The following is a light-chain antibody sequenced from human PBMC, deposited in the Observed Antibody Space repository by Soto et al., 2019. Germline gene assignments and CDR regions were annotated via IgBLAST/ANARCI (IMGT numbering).Light chain of an antibody. Sequence: EIVMTQSPATLSVSPGERATLSCRASQSVRSNLAWYQQTPGQAPRLLIYHASARATGIPARFSGSGSGTEFTLTISSLQSEDFAVYYCQQYNNWPLTFGQGTRLEI. CDR1: QSVRSN. V-gene: IGKV3-15*01. CDR3: QQYNNWPLT. J-gene: IGKJ5*01. CDR2: HAS.